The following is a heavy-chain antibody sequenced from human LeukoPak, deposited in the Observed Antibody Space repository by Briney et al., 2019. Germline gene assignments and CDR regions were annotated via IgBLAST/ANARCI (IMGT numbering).Heavy chain of an antibody. J-gene: IGHJ6*03. D-gene: IGHD4-17*01. V-gene: IGHV1-2*02. CDR3: ARGTTVTTFGYYMDV. CDR1: GYTFTSYD. CDR2: INPNSGGT. Sequence: ASVKVSCKASGYTFTSYDINWVRQATGQGLEWMGWINPNSGGTNYAQKFQGRVTMTRDTSISTAYMELSRLRSDDTAVYYCARGTTVTTFGYYMDVWGKGTTVTVSS.